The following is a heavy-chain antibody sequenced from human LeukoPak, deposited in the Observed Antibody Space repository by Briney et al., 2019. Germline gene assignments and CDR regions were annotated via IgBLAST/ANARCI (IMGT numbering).Heavy chain of an antibody. Sequence: GASVKVSCKASGYTFTGYYMHWVLQAPGQGLEWMGRINPNSGGTNYAQKFQGRVTMTRDTSISTAYMEQSRLRSDDTAVYYCARDINDYGDYEVGYWGQGTLVTVSS. CDR1: GYTFTGYY. J-gene: IGHJ4*02. CDR3: ARDINDYGDYEVGY. V-gene: IGHV1-2*06. CDR2: INPNSGGT. D-gene: IGHD4-17*01.